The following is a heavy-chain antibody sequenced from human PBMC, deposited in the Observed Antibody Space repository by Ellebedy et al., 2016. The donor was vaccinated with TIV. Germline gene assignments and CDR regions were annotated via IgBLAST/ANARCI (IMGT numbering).Heavy chain of an antibody. V-gene: IGHV3-30-3*01. CDR2: ISYDGSNK. J-gene: IGHJ4*02. CDR3: ARVDRWEHQSDY. CDR1: GFTFSSYA. D-gene: IGHD4-23*01. Sequence: GESLKISCAASGFTFSSYAMHWVRQAPGKGLEWVAVISYDGSNKYYADSVKGRFTISRDNSKNTLYLQMNSLRAEDTAVYYCARVDRWEHQSDYWGQGTLVTVSS.